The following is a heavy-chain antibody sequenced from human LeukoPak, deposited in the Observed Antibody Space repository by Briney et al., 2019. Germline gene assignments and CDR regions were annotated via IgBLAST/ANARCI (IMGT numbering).Heavy chain of an antibody. J-gene: IGHJ4*02. CDR3: AKGGAVVGARYYFEY. CDR1: EFSVSSNY. D-gene: IGHD6-19*01. Sequence: GGSLRLSCAASEFSVSSNYMSWVRQAPGKGLEWVSVIYSGGNTYYADSVKGRFTISRDNSKNTLYLQMDSLRAEDTAVYYCAKGGAVVGARYYFEYWGQGSLVTVSS. V-gene: IGHV3-53*05. CDR2: IYSGGNT.